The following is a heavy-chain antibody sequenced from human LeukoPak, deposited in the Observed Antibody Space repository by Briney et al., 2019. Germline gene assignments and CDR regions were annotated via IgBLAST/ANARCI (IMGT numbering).Heavy chain of an antibody. CDR2: ISSSGSTI. J-gene: IGHJ6*03. Sequence: GGSLRLSCAASEFTFRNYWMSWIRQAPGKGLEWVSYISSSGSTIYYADSVKGRFTISRDNAKNSLYLQMNSLRAEDTAVYYCASVFVLRYFDWLLYTPSPLYYMDVWGKGTTVTISS. CDR1: EFTFRNYW. D-gene: IGHD3-9*01. CDR3: ASVFVLRYFDWLLYTPSPLYYMDV. V-gene: IGHV3-11*01.